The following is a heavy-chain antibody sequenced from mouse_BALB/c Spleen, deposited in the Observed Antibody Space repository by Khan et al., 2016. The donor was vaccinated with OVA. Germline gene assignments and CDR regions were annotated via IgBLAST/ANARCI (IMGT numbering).Heavy chain of an antibody. D-gene: IGHD4-1*01. V-gene: IGHV5-6*01. CDR3: ADHLTGSFAY. CDR2: ISSGGDYT. J-gene: IGHJ3*01. CDR1: GFTFSSYS. Sequence: EVKLLESGGDLVKPGGSLKLSCAASGFTFSSYSMSWVRQTPDKRLEWVASISSGGDYTYYPDSVKGRFTISRDNAKNTLYLQMSDLKSEDTAMYYCADHLTGSFAYGGQGTLVTVSA.